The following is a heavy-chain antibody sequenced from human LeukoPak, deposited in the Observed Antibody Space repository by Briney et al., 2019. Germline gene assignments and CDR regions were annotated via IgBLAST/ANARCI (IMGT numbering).Heavy chain of an antibody. CDR1: GGSISSSSYY. CDR3: AREELGIVGATGAFDI. D-gene: IGHD1-26*01. Sequence: PSETLSLTCTVSGGSISSSSYYWGWIRQPPGKGLEWIGSIYYSGSTYYNPSLKSRVTISVDTSKNQFSLKLSSVTAADTAVYYCAREELGIVGATGAFDIWGQGTMVTVSS. V-gene: IGHV4-39*07. CDR2: IYYSGST. J-gene: IGHJ3*02.